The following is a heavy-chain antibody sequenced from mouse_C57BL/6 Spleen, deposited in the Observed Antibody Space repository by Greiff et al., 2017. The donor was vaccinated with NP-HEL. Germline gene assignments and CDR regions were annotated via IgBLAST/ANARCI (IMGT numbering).Heavy chain of an antibody. V-gene: IGHV1-52*01. CDR1: GYTFTSYW. Sequence: QVQLQQPGAELVRPGSSVKLSCKASGYTFTSYWMHWVKQRPIQGLEWIGNIDPSDSETHYNQKFKDKATLTVDKSSSTAYMQLSSLTSEDSAVYYCARSHYCGSDFDVWGTGTTVTVSS. D-gene: IGHD1-1*01. CDR2: IDPSDSET. J-gene: IGHJ1*03. CDR3: ARSHYCGSDFDV.